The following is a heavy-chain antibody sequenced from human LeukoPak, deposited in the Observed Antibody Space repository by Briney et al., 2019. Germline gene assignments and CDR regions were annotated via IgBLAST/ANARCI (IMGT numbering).Heavy chain of an antibody. CDR1: GFTFTSYA. CDR2: ISGSGGST. D-gene: IGHD1-26*01. V-gene: IGHV3-23*01. J-gene: IGHJ3*02. CDR3: AKVWSYSDALDI. Sequence: GGSLRLSCAASGFTFTSYAMSWVRQAPGKGLEWVSAISGSGGSTYYADSVKGRFTISRDNSKNTLYLQMNSLRAEDTAVYYCAKVWSYSDALDIWGQGTMVTVSS.